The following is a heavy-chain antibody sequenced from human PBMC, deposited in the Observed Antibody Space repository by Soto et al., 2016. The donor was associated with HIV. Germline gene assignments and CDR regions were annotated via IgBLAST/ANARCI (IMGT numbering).Heavy chain of an antibody. J-gene: IGHJ6*02. CDR3: TKDRGTMVRGVTLYYYYYGMDV. V-gene: IGHV3-23*01. CDR2: ISNSGGTT. Sequence: EVQLLESGGGLVQPGGSLRLSCAASKFTFSTYAMSWVRQAPGKGLEWVSTISNSGGTTYYADSVKGRFTISRDNSKNTLYLQMNSLRADDTAVYYCTKDRGTMVRGVTLYYYYYGMDVWSQGTTVTVSS. D-gene: IGHD3-10*01. CDR1: KFTFSTYA.